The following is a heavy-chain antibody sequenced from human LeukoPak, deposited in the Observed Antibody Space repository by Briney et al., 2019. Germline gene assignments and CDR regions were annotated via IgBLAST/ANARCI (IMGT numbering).Heavy chain of an antibody. Sequence: SETLSLTCTVSGGSISSSSYYWGRIRPPPGKGLEWIGSIYYSRSTYYNPSLKSRVTISVDTSKNQFSLKLSSVTAADTAVYYCPILVDAFDIWGQGTMVTVSS. V-gene: IGHV4-39*07. CDR3: PILVDAFDI. J-gene: IGHJ3*02. D-gene: IGHD2-2*02. CDR1: GGSISSSSYY. CDR2: IYYSRST.